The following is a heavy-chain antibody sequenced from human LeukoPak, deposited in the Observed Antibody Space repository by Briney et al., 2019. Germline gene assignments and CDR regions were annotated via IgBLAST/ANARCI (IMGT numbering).Heavy chain of an antibody. CDR2: INRDGTEK. V-gene: IGHV3-7*04. CDR3: VRGDWYFES. Sequence: GGSLSLSCATSGFNFSDPRMTWVSQAPGKGLQWVANINRDGTEKHFLDSVEGRFTISRDNAKKSLYLQMSSLRPQDTAVYFCVRGDWYFESWGQGTLATVSS. D-gene: IGHD2-21*01. CDR1: GFNFSDPR. J-gene: IGHJ4*02.